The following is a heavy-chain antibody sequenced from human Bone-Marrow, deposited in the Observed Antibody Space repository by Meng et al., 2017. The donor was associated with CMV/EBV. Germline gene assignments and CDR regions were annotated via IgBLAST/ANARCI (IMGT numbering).Heavy chain of an antibody. J-gene: IGHJ4*02. Sequence: GESLKISCAASGFTFSSYSMNWVRQAPGKGLEWGSSISSSSSYKYYADSVKGRFTISRDNAKNSLYLQMNSLRAEDTAVYYCARVGDRGWLVLRGYYFDYWGPGPLVTGSS. CDR3: ARVGDRGWLVLRGYYFDY. D-gene: IGHD6-19*01. V-gene: IGHV3-21*01. CDR2: ISSSSSYK. CDR1: GFTFSSYS.